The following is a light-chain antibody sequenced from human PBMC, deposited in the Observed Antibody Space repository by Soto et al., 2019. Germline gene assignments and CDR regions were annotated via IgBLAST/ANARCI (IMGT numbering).Light chain of an antibody. CDR3: QQYDNLPPTWT. Sequence: DIQMTQSPSSLSAPVGNRVTITCQASQDIATYLNWYQQKPGKAPNLLIYDASNLETGVPSRFSGGGSGTHFTFTISKLQPEDIATYYCQQYDNLPPTWTFGQGTKVDIK. CDR1: QDIATY. J-gene: IGKJ1*01. CDR2: DAS. V-gene: IGKV1-33*01.